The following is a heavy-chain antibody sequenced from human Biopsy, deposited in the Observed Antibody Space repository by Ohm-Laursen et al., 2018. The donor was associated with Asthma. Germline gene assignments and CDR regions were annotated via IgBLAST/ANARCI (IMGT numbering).Heavy chain of an antibody. CDR3: AKEVFPGWELRRGPDS. V-gene: IGHV3-30*18. CDR2: ISFYGTNR. D-gene: IGHD1-26*01. J-gene: IGHJ4*02. Sequence: SLRLSCAASGFSFSHYGMHWVRQAPGKGLDWVAVISFYGTNRNYTDSVKGRFTISRDNSRNTLHLEMNSLRAEDTAVYFCAKEVFPGWELRRGPDSWGQGTLVTVSS. CDR1: GFSFSHYG.